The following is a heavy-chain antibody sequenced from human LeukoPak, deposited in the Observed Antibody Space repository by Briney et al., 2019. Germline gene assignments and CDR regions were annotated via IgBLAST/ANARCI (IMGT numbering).Heavy chain of an antibody. CDR1: GGSISSSNW. Sequence: SGTLSLTCAVSGGSISSSNWWSWVRQPPGKGLGWIGEIYHSGSTNYNPSLKSRVTISVDKSKNQFSLKLSSVTAADTAVYYCARRGLRFLEWLSNDAFDIWGQGTMVTVSS. CDR3: ARRGLRFLEWLSNDAFDI. CDR2: IYHSGST. J-gene: IGHJ3*02. V-gene: IGHV4-4*02. D-gene: IGHD3-3*01.